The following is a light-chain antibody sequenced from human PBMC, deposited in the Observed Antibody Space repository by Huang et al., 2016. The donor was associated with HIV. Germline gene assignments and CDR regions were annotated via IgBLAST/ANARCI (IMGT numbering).Light chain of an antibody. CDR2: KAS. J-gene: IGKJ1*01. CDR1: QSIGTW. Sequence: DIQMTQSPSALSASVGDRVTITCRASQSIGTWLAWYQQKPGKPPKLLIYKASTLQGGVPSRFGGVGSGTEFTLTISSLQPDDFATYFCQQYNSYSGKFGQGTKVE. V-gene: IGKV1-5*03. CDR3: QQYNSYSGK.